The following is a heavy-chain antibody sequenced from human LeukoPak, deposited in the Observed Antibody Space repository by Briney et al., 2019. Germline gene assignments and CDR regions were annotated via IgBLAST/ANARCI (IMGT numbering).Heavy chain of an antibody. CDR1: GGTFSSYA. V-gene: IGHV1-69*13. Sequence: SVKVSCKASGGTFSSYAISWVRQAPGQGLEWMGGIIPIFGTANYAQKFQGRVTITADESTSTAYMELSSLRSEDTAVYYCATRRDGYNWVYAFDIWGQGTMVTVSS. D-gene: IGHD5-24*01. CDR3: ATRRDGYNWVYAFDI. CDR2: IIPIFGTA. J-gene: IGHJ3*02.